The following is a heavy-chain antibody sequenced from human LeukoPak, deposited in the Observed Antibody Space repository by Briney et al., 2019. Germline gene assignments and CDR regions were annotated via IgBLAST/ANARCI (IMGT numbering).Heavy chain of an antibody. CDR1: GGSFSGYY. D-gene: IGHD3-10*01. J-gene: IGHJ4*02. Sequence: PSETLSLTCAVYGGSFSGYYWSWIRQPPGKGLEWIGEINHSGSTNYDPSLKSRVTISVDTSKNQFSLKLSSVTAADTAVYYCARAVGFGEKDYWGQGTLVTVSS. V-gene: IGHV4-34*01. CDR2: INHSGST. CDR3: ARAVGFGEKDY.